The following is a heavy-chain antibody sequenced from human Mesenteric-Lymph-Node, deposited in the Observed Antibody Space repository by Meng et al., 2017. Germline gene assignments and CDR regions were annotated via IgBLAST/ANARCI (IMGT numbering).Heavy chain of an antibody. CDR3: ARVAAAGNEWYDP. Sequence: LQRVAHGLVTPSETLLLAAAVSSGSISSIYWWNWVRRPPGKCLELIEENYHSGSTNYNPSLKSRVTISVDKSKNQFSLKLSSVTAADTAVYYCARVAAAGNEWYDPWGQGTLDTVSS. V-gene: IGHV4-4*02. D-gene: IGHD6-13*01. CDR1: SGSISSIYW. J-gene: IGHJ5*02. CDR2: NYHSGST.